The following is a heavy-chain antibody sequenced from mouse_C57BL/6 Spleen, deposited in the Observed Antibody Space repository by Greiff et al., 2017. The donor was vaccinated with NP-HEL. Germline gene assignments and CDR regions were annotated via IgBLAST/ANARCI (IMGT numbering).Heavy chain of an antibody. CDR1: GYTFTSYW. CDR2: INPSNGGT. V-gene: IGHV1-53*01. Sequence: VQLQQPGTELVKPGASVKLSCKASGYTFTSYWMHWVKQRPGQGLEWIGNINPSNGGTNYNEKFKSKATLTVDKSSSTAYMQLSSLTSEDSAVYYCARYGGSSPYYYAMDYWGQGTSVTVSS. D-gene: IGHD1-1*01. CDR3: ARYGGSSPYYYAMDY. J-gene: IGHJ4*01.